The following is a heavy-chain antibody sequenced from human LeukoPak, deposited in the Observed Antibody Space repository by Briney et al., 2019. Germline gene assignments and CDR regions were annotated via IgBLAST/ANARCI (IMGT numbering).Heavy chain of an antibody. Sequence: GGSLRLSCAASGFTFSSYGMHWVRQAQGKGLEWVAFIRYDGSNKYYADSVKGRFTISRDNSKNTLYLQMNSLRAEDTAVYYCAKDGIVGATTKVDYWGQGTLVTVSS. CDR3: AKDGIVGATTKVDY. CDR2: IRYDGSNK. V-gene: IGHV3-30*02. D-gene: IGHD1-26*01. J-gene: IGHJ4*02. CDR1: GFTFSSYG.